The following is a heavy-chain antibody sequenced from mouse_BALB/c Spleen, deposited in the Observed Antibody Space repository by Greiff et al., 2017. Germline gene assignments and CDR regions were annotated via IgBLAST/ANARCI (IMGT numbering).Heavy chain of an antibody. CDR1: GYSITSDYA. CDR3: ARCGNPYYYAMDY. D-gene: IGHD2-1*01. Sequence: EVHLVESGPGLVKPSQSLSLTCTVTGYSITSDYAWNWIRQFPGNKLEWMGYISYSGSTSYNPSLKSRISITRDTSKNQFFLQLNSVTTEDTATYYCARCGNPYYYAMDYWGQGTSVTVSS. CDR2: ISYSGST. J-gene: IGHJ4*01. V-gene: IGHV3-2*02.